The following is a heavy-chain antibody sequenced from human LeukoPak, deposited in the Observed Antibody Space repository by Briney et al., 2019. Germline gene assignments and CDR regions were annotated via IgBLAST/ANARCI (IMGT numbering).Heavy chain of an antibody. J-gene: IGHJ4*02. CDR3: ARDSRFRTSHSSGYQGGFDY. Sequence: GGSLRLSCAASGFTFSSYWMYWVRQAPGKGLVWFSRINSDGSSTSYADSVKGRFTISRDNAKNTLYLQMNSLRAEDTAVYYCARDSRFRTSHSSGYQGGFDYWGQGTLVTVSS. V-gene: IGHV3-74*01. CDR2: INSDGSST. CDR1: GFTFSSYW. D-gene: IGHD3-22*01.